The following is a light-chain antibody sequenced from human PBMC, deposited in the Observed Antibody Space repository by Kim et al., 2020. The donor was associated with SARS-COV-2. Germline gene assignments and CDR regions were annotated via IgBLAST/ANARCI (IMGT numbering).Light chain of an antibody. CDR2: KAS. CDR3: QQYNDFWT. Sequence: DIQLTQSPSTLAASVGDRVIITCRASQSISDWLAWYHQAPGKAPKLLIYKASIVETGIPSRFSGSGSETEFTLTISSLQPDDLGIYYCQQYNDFWTFGQGTKVDIK. CDR1: QSISDW. V-gene: IGKV1-5*03. J-gene: IGKJ1*01.